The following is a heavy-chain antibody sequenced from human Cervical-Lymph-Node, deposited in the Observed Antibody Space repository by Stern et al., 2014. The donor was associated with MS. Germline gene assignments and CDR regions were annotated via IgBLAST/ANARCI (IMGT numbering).Heavy chain of an antibody. V-gene: IGHV4-30-4*01. CDR2: IHSSGTT. Sequence: VHLVESGPGLVKPSQTLSLTCAVSGGSISSGEYYRRWFRQSPGKGLEWIGYIHSSGTTYYNPSLKSRVTISVDTSKNQFSLKLSSVTAADTAVYYCSRDADAYSLVFGYWGRGTLVTVSS. CDR3: SRDADAYSLVFGY. CDR1: GGSISSGEYY. J-gene: IGHJ4*02. D-gene: IGHD5-24*01.